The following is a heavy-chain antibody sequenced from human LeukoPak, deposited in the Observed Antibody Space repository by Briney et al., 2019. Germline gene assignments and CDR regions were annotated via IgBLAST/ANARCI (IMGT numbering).Heavy chain of an antibody. J-gene: IGHJ3*02. Sequence: SGTLSLTCAVSGGSISSSNWWSWVRQPPGKGLEWIGEIYHSGSTNYNPSLKSRVTISVDTSKNQFSLKLSSVTAADTAVYYCARRDFGVVENAFDIWGQGTMVTVSS. D-gene: IGHD3-3*01. V-gene: IGHV4-4*02. CDR1: GGSISSSNW. CDR3: ARRDFGVVENAFDI. CDR2: IYHSGST.